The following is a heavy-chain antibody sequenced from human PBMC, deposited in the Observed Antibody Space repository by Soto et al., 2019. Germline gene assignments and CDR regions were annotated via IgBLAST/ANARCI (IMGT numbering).Heavy chain of an antibody. Sequence: ASVKVSCKASGYTFTSYGISWVRQAPGQGLEWMGWISAYNGNTNYAQKLQGRVTMTTDTSTSTAYMELRSLRSDDTAVYYCARPLYYDSSGEHPFDYWGQGTLVTV. V-gene: IGHV1-18*04. CDR3: ARPLYYDSSGEHPFDY. CDR2: ISAYNGNT. CDR1: GYTFTSYG. J-gene: IGHJ4*02. D-gene: IGHD3-22*01.